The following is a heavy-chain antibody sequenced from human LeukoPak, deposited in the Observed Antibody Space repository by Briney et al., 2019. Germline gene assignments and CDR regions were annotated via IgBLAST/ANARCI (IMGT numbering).Heavy chain of an antibody. CDR1: GYTFTSYG. CDR2: ISAYNGNT. CDR3: AIGPAGYSSSWYAFDI. V-gene: IGHV1-18*01. D-gene: IGHD6-13*01. J-gene: IGHJ3*02. Sequence: ASVKDSCKASGYTFTSYGISWVRQAPGQGLEWMGWISAYNGNTNYAQKLQGSVTMTTDTSTSTAYMELRSLRSDDTAVYYCAIGPAGYSSSWYAFDIWGQGTMVTVSS.